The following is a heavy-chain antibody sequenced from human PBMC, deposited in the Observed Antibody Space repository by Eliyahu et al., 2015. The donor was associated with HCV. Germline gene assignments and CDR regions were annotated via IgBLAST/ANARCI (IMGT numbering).Heavy chain of an antibody. V-gene: IGHV3-7*04. CDR1: GFTFSSYW. D-gene: IGHD2-21*01. Sequence: EVQLVESGGGLVQPGGXXXLSCAASGFTFSSYWMSWGRQAPGKGLECVANIKQDGSXKYYVDSVRGRFTISRDNAKNSLYLQMNSLRAEDTAVYYCARDRDSLFDYWGQGTLVTVSS. CDR3: ARDRDSLFDY. J-gene: IGHJ4*02. CDR2: IKQDGSXK.